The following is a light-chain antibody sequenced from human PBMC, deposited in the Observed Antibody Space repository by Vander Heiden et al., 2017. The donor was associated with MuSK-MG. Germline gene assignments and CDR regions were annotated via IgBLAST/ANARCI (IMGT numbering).Light chain of an antibody. CDR3: QAWDSSRV. J-gene: IGLJ2*01. CDR1: KLGDKY. V-gene: IGLV3-1*01. CDR2: QDS. Sequence: SYELTQPPSVSVSPGQTASITCSGDKLGDKYACWYQQKPGQSPMLVIYQDSKRPSGIPERFSGSNSGNTATLTISGTQAMDEADYYCQAWDSSRVFGGGTKLTVL.